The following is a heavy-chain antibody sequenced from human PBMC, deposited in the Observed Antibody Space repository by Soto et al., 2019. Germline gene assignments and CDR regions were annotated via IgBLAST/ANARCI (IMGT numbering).Heavy chain of an antibody. J-gene: IGHJ4*02. CDR1: GFNFGFFG. CDR2: ISGDGINT. V-gene: IGHV3-30*03. Sequence: QIQLVESGGDVVQLGKSLRLSCAASGFNFGFFGMHWVRQAPGKGLEWVAFISGDGINTQYADSVRGRFTLSRDYSRKTMYLQMDSLRDEDTALYYYARGNLSFDFDSWGLGTLVTVSS. D-gene: IGHD1-26*01. CDR3: ARGNLSFDFDS.